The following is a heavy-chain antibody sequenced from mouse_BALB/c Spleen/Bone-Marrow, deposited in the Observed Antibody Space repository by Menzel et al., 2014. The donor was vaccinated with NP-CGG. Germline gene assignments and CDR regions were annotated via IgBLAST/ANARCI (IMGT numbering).Heavy chain of an antibody. CDR1: GFTFSSYA. CDR2: ISSGGSYT. CDR3: ARFITSLVYFDY. D-gene: IGHD1-1*01. V-gene: IGHV5-9-3*01. J-gene: IGHJ2*01. Sequence: EVQGVESGGGLVKPGGSLKLSCAASGFTFSSYAMSWVRQTPEKRLEWVATISSGGSYTYYPDSEKGRFTISRDNAKNTLYLQMSSLRSEDTAMYYCARFITSLVYFDYWGQGTTLTVSS.